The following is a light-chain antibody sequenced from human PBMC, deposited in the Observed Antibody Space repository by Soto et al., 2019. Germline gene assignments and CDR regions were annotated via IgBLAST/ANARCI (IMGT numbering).Light chain of an antibody. V-gene: IGKV3-20*01. J-gene: IGKJ1*01. Sequence: EIVLTQSPGTLSLSPGERATLSCRASQSVGSNYLAWYQQKPGQAPRLLIYGASSRATGIPDRFSGSGSGAGFTLTISRLEPEDFAVYYCQQYGSSPRTFGQGTKVEIK. CDR2: GAS. CDR1: QSVGSNY. CDR3: QQYGSSPRT.